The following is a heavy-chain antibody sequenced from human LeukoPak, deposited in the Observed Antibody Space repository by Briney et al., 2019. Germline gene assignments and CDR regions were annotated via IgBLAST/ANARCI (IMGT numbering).Heavy chain of an antibody. J-gene: IGHJ4*02. Sequence: PGGSLRLSCATSGFIFNNYWMSWVRQAPGKGLEWVANIKRDGSDKYYVDSVKGRFTISRDNARNSVYQQMNSLRVEDTAVYYCARDSSPWMIDEWGQGTLLTVSS. CDR1: GFIFNNYW. D-gene: IGHD3-22*01. CDR2: IKRDGSDK. CDR3: ARDSSPWMIDE. V-gene: IGHV3-7*01.